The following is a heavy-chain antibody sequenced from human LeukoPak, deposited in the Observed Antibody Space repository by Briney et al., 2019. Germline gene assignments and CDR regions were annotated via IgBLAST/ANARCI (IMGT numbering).Heavy chain of an antibody. D-gene: IGHD6-13*01. Sequence: PGGSLRLSCAASGFIFSSYWMSWIRQAPGKGLEWVANIKKDGSEKYYVDSVKGRFTISRDNAKNSLYLQMNSLRAEDTAVFYCAKDRSVAAAGLDYWGQGTLVTVSS. CDR3: AKDRSVAAAGLDY. V-gene: IGHV3-7*01. CDR1: GFIFSSYW. CDR2: IKKDGSEK. J-gene: IGHJ4*02.